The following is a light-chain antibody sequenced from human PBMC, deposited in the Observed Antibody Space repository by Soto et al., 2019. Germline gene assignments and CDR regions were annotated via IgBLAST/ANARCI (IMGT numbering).Light chain of an antibody. J-gene: IGLJ1*01. CDR2: EVS. CDR1: SSDVGTYDF. V-gene: IGLV2-14*01. CDR3: SSYTSSSTLVV. Sequence: QSVLTQPRSVSGSPGQSVTISCTGTSSDVGTYDFVSWYQQHPGKAPKLMIYEVSNRPSGVSNRFSGSKSGNTASLTISGLQAEDEADYYCSSYTSSSTLVVFGTGTKVTVL.